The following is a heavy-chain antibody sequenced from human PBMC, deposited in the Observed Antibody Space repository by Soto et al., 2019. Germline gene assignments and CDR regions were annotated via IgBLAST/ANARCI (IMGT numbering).Heavy chain of an antibody. CDR1: GFTFSSFA. V-gene: IGHV3-33*01. J-gene: IGHJ4*02. D-gene: IGHD4-17*01. Sequence: QVQLVESGGGVVQPGRSLRLSCAASGFTFSSFAMHWVRQAPGKGLEWVALIWYDGSNQYYADSVKGRFTISRDNSRSTLYLQMNSLGADDTAVYFCAREVAYSDYPWGTDYWGQGTLVTVSS. CDR2: IWYDGSNQ. CDR3: AREVAYSDYPWGTDY.